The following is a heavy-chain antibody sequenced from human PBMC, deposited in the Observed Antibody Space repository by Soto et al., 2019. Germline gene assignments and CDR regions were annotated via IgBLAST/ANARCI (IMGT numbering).Heavy chain of an antibody. D-gene: IGHD2-21*01. V-gene: IGHV6-1*01. CDR3: ANDRKVGTVPTCYSPVEV. CDR1: GDSVSSNAAA. J-gene: IGHJ4*02. CDR2: TYYRSKWYY. Sequence: PSQTLSLTCAISGDSVSSNAAAWSWIRQSPSGSLEWLGRTYYRSKWYYDYAVSVKSRVTINPDTSKNQFSLQLDSVTPDDTAVYYCANDRKVGTVPTCYSPVEVWGLGTLVTVSS.